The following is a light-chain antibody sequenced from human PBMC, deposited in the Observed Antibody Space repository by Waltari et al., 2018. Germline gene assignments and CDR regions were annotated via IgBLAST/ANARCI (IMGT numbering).Light chain of an antibody. V-gene: IGKV1-39*01. CDR2: AAS. CDR3: QQSFNVPYT. J-gene: IGKJ2*01. CDR1: RRVSTN. Sequence: DIQMTQSPSSLSASVGDRVTITCRASRRVSTNLNWYQQKPGKGPMLLSDAASSLQGGVPPRFSGSGSRTDFTLTISSLQPEDFATYSCQQSFNVPYTFGQGTKLEL.